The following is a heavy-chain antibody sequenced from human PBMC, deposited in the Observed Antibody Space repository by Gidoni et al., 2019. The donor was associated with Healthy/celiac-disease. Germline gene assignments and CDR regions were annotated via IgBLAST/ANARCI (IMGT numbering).Heavy chain of an antibody. CDR2: INTNTGNP. Sequence: QVQLGQSGSELKKPGAAVKVSCKAAGYTFTSEAMNWVRQAPGQGLEWMGWINTNTGNPTYAQGFTGRFVFSLDTSVSTAYLQISSLKAEDPAVYYCARVSEEQQPYYYYMDVWGKGTTVTVSS. D-gene: IGHD6-13*01. V-gene: IGHV7-4-1*02. CDR1: GYTFTSEA. CDR3: ARVSEEQQPYYYYMDV. J-gene: IGHJ6*03.